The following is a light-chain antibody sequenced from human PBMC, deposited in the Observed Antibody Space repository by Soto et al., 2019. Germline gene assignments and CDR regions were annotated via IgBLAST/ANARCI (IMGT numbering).Light chain of an antibody. V-gene: IGKV1-5*01. J-gene: IGKJ1*01. Sequence: DIQMPQSPSTLSASVGARLPITCRASQTINSWLAWYQQKPGKAPKVLIFDASSLKTGVPSRFSGSGSGTEFTLTIRNLQPDDFATYYCQQYDSYSSGPVGQGTKVDIK. CDR1: QTINSW. CDR2: DAS. CDR3: QQYDSYSSGP.